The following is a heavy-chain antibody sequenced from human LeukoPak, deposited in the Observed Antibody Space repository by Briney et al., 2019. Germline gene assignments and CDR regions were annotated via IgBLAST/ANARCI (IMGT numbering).Heavy chain of an antibody. CDR3: ARDPCEFRSCYSPYYFDY. Sequence: AGGSLRLSCAASGFTFSSYSMNWVRQAPGKGLEWVSSISSSSSYIYYADSVKGRFTISRDNAKNSLYLQMNSLRAEDTAVYYCARDPCEFRSCYSPYYFDYWGQGTLVIVSS. D-gene: IGHD2-2*01. CDR2: ISSSSSYI. CDR1: GFTFSSYS. V-gene: IGHV3-21*01. J-gene: IGHJ4*02.